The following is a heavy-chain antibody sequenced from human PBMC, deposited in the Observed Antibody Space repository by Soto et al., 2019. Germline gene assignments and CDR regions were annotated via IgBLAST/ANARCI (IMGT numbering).Heavy chain of an antibody. Sequence: PGGSLRLSCGASGFTFSSYGMHWVRQAPGKGLEWVAVISYDGSNKYYADSVKGRFTISRDNSKNTLYLQMNSLRAEDTAVYYCANTPLGSGDYMDVWGKGTTVTVSS. CDR2: ISYDGSNK. CDR1: GFTFSSYG. D-gene: IGHD3-10*01. J-gene: IGHJ6*03. V-gene: IGHV3-30*18. CDR3: ANTPLGSGDYMDV.